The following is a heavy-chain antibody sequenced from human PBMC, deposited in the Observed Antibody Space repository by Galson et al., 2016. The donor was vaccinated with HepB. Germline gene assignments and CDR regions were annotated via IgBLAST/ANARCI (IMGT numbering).Heavy chain of an antibody. CDR3: ARRYGGYAFDI. V-gene: IGHV4-59*01. Sequence: SETLSLTCTVPGGSISPFFWSWIRQPPGKGLAWIAYIYYSGTTNYNPSLNSRVTIPLDTSTSQFSLKVTSVTAADPAVHYCARRYGGYAFDIWGQAIMVTVSS. J-gene: IGHJ3*02. D-gene: IGHD4-23*01. CDR2: IYYSGTT. CDR1: GGSISPFF.